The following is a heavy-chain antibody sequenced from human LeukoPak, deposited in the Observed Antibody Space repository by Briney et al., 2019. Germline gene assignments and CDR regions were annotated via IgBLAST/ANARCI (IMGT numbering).Heavy chain of an antibody. V-gene: IGHV1-69*13. Sequence: SVKVSCKASGGTFSIYAISWVRQAPGQGLEWMGGIIPIFGTANYAQKFQGRVTITADESTSTAYMELSSLRSEDTAVYYCATARPAYYYGMDVWGQGTTVTVSS. CDR3: ATARPAYYYGMDV. D-gene: IGHD6-6*01. J-gene: IGHJ6*02. CDR2: IIPIFGTA. CDR1: GGTFSIYA.